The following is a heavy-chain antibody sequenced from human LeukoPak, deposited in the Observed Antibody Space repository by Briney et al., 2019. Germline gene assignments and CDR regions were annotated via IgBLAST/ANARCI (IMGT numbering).Heavy chain of an antibody. Sequence: PGGSLRLSCAASGFTFSSYAMSWVRQAPGKGLEWVSAISGSGGSTYYADSVKGRFTISRDNSKNTLYLQMNSLRAEDTAVYYCAKETPYSSGWYREYGMDVWGQGTTVTVSS. CDR1: GFTFSSYA. CDR2: ISGSGGST. V-gene: IGHV3-23*01. CDR3: AKETPYSSGWYREYGMDV. D-gene: IGHD6-19*01. J-gene: IGHJ6*02.